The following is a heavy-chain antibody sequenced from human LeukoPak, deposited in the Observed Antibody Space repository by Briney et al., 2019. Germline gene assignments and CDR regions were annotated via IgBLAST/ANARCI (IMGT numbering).Heavy chain of an antibody. D-gene: IGHD2-8*02. J-gene: IGHJ3*02. CDR3: AKDEFVASDFTGAFDI. CDR1: GFTFDDYA. Sequence: PGGSLRLSCAASGFTFDDYAMPWVRHAPGKGLEWVSGISWNSGSIGYADSVKGRFTISRDNAKNSLYLQMNSLRAEDMALYYCAKDEFVASDFTGAFDIWGQGTMVTVSS. V-gene: IGHV3-9*03. CDR2: ISWNSGSI.